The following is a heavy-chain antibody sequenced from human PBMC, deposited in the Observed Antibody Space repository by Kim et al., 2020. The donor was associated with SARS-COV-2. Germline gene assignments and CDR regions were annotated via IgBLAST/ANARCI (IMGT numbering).Heavy chain of an antibody. Sequence: DAVKDRFTISRDNAKNTLYLQMNSLRAEDTALYYCARSGSAYSSPPRSWGQGTLVTVSS. CDR3: ARSGSAYSSPPRS. J-gene: IGHJ5*02. D-gene: IGHD3-22*01. V-gene: IGHV3-30*01.